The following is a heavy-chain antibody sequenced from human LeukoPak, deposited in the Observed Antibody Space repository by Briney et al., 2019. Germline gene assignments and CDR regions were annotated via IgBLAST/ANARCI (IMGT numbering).Heavy chain of an antibody. D-gene: IGHD3-22*01. CDR3: AKDAVYDYYDSSGYSDY. Sequence: SQTLSLTCTVSGGSISSGGYYWSWIRQPPGKGLEWIGYIYHSGSTYYNPSLKSRVTISVDRSKNQFSLKLSSVTAADTAVYYCAKDAVYDYYDSSGYSDYWGQGTLVTVSS. J-gene: IGHJ4*02. CDR2: IYHSGST. V-gene: IGHV4-30-2*01. CDR1: GGSISSGGYY.